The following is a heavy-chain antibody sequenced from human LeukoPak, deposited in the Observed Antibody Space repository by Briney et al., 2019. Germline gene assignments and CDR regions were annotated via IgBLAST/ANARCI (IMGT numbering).Heavy chain of an antibody. V-gene: IGHV1-2*06. CDR3: ARDPRVPYYYDSSETDKTFDY. CDR1: GYTFTGYY. Sequence: GASVKVSCKASGYTFTGYYMHWVRQAPGQGLEWMGRINPNSGGTNYAQKFQGRVTMTRDTSISTAYMELSRLRSDDTAVYYCARDPRVPYYYDSSETDKTFDYWGQGTLVTVSS. CDR2: INPNSGGT. D-gene: IGHD3-22*01. J-gene: IGHJ4*02.